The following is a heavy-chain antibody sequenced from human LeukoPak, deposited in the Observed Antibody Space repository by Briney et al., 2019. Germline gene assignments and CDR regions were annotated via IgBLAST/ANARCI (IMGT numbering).Heavy chain of an antibody. CDR3: ARQGGSSSPYYYYYMDV. J-gene: IGHJ6*03. Sequence: TTSETLSLTCAVYGGSFSDYYWNWIRQPLGKGLEWIGEINHSGTTNYNPSLKSRVTISVDTSKNQFSLRLSSVTAADTAVYYCARQGGSSSPYYYYYMDVWGKGTTVTVSS. CDR1: GGSFSDYY. V-gene: IGHV4-34*01. D-gene: IGHD6-13*01. CDR2: INHSGTT.